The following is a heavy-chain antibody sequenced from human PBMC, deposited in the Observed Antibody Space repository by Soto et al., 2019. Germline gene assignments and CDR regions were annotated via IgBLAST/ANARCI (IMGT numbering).Heavy chain of an antibody. D-gene: IGHD6-13*01. CDR2: SSGSGVST. V-gene: IGHV3-23*01. Sequence: EVQLLESGGGLVQPGGSLRLSCAASGFTFSSYAMSWVRQAPGKGLEWVTASSGSGVSTCYADSVKGRFTISCAHSKNTLYLQMNSLRAEDTAVYYRANLAAFIAAAGTGVSCGQGTLVTVSS. CDR1: GFTFSSYA. CDR3: ANLAAFIAAAGTGVS. J-gene: IGHJ5*02.